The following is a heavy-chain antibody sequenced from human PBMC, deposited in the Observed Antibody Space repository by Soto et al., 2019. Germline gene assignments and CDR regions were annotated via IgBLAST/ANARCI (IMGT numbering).Heavy chain of an antibody. Sequence: GESLKISCKGSGYSFAGYWITWVRQKPGEGLEWMGRIDPSDSQTYYSPSFRGHVTISVTKSITTVFLQWSSLRASDTAMYYCARQIYDSDTGPNFQYYFDSWGQGTPVTVSS. CDR3: ARQIYDSDTGPNFQYYFDS. CDR2: IDPSDSQT. V-gene: IGHV5-10-1*01. J-gene: IGHJ4*02. D-gene: IGHD3-22*01. CDR1: GYSFAGYW.